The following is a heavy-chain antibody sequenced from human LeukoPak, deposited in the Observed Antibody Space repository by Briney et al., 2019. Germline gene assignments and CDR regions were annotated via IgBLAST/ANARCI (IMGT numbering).Heavy chain of an antibody. Sequence: PSETLSLTCTVSGGSISSGGFWNWIRQHPRKGLEWIGYIYHSGTTYHNPSLKSRVTISVDTSKNQFSLKLSSVTAADTAVYYCARDSSGYYWFDPWGQGTLVTVSS. CDR2: IYHSGTT. D-gene: IGHD3-22*01. CDR1: GGSISSGGF. J-gene: IGHJ5*02. CDR3: ARDSSGYYWFDP. V-gene: IGHV4-31*03.